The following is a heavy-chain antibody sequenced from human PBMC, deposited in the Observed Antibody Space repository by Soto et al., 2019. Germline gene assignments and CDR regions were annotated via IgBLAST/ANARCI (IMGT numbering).Heavy chain of an antibody. V-gene: IGHV1-24*01. D-gene: IGHD4-17*01. J-gene: IGHJ5*02. Sequence: QVQLVQSGAEVKKPGASVKVSCKVSGYTLNEVAMHWVRQAPGKGLEWLGGFDPYEAETIYAQHFQGRVTMTEDTSTDTVYMELSSLRSEATALYFCTTYHGDYNFDHWGQGTLVTVSS. CDR3: TTYHGDYNFDH. CDR2: FDPYEAET. CDR1: GYTLNEVA.